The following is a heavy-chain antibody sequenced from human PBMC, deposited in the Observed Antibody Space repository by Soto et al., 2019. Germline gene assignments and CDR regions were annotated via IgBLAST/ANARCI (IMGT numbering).Heavy chain of an antibody. D-gene: IGHD3-3*01. CDR1: GFTFSSYA. V-gene: IGHV3-23*01. Sequence: GGSLRLSCAASGFTFSSYAMSWVRQAPGKGLEWVSGISGIGDTTIYADSVKGRFTISRDNSKNTLHLQMNSLRAEDTAVYYCAKKPSSGYYPFDYWGQGTLVTVSS. CDR3: AKKPSSGYYPFDY. J-gene: IGHJ4*02. CDR2: ISGIGDTT.